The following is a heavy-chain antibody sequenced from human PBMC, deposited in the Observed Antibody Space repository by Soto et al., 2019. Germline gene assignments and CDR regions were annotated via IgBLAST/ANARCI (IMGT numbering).Heavy chain of an antibody. D-gene: IGHD3-10*01. Sequence: SVKVSCKASGYTFTSYYINWVRQATGQGLEWMGWMNPSSGNTGYAQKFQGRVTMTRNTSISTAYMELSSLRSEDTAVYYCARVRDRGAMDVWGKGTTVTVSS. CDR3: ARVRDRGAMDV. J-gene: IGHJ6*03. CDR1: GYTFTSYY. CDR2: MNPSSGNT. V-gene: IGHV1-8*01.